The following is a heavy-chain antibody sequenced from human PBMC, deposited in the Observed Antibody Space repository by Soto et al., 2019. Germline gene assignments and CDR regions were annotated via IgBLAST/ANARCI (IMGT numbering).Heavy chain of an antibody. J-gene: IGHJ2*01. CDR2: ISGSGGST. Sequence: KGLEWVSAISGSGGSTCYADSVKGRFTISRDNSKNTLYLHINSLRAEDTAVYYCAIFFFQAEDGIRDTVPVSPFLLNRSSDL. D-gene: IGHD2-15*01. CDR3: AIFFFQAEDGIRDTVPVSPFLLNRSSDL. V-gene: IGHV3-23*01.